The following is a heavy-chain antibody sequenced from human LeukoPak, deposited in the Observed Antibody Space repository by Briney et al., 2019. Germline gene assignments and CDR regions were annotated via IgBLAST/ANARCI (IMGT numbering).Heavy chain of an antibody. CDR1: GGSFSGYY. CDR3: ARSPFDYYYMDV. J-gene: IGHJ6*03. V-gene: IGHV4-34*01. CDR2: INHSGST. Sequence: SETLSLTCAVYGGSFSGYYWSWIRQSPGKGLEWIGEINHSGSTNYNPSLKSRVTTSVDTSKNQFSLKLSSVTAADTAVYYCARSPFDYYYMDVWGKGTTVTVSS.